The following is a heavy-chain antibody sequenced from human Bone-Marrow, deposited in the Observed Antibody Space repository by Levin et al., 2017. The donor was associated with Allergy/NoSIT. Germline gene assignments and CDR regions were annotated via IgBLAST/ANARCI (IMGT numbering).Heavy chain of an antibody. CDR3: ARGVSGDLDY. Sequence: GGSLRLSCAASGFTFSSYWMDWVRQAPGKGLVWVSRINSYGSSTTYADSVKGRFTISRDNPKNTVYLQMNRLRAEDTAVYFCARGVSGDLDYWGQGTLVTVST. V-gene: IGHV3-74*01. CDR1: GFTFSSYW. D-gene: IGHD6-19*01. J-gene: IGHJ4*02. CDR2: INSYGSST.